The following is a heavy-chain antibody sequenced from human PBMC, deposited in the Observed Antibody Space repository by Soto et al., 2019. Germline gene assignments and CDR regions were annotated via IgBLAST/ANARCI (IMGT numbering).Heavy chain of an antibody. D-gene: IGHD2-2*01. CDR3: ATSSTSRYLCSWFDP. Sequence: ASVKVSCKASGYTFTSYYMHWVRQAPGQGLEWMGIINPSGGSTSYAQKFQGRGTMTRGTSTSTVYMELSSLRSEDTAVYYCATSSTSRYLCSWFDPWGQGTLVTVSS. V-gene: IGHV1-46*03. J-gene: IGHJ5*02. CDR2: INPSGGST. CDR1: GYTFTSYY.